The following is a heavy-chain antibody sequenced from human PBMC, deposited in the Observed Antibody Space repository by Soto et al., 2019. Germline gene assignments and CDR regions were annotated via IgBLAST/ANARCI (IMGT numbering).Heavy chain of an antibody. CDR1: GGSISSGGYY. CDR2: IYYSGST. Sequence: QVQLQESGPGLVKPSQTLSLTCTVSGGSISSGGYYWSWIRQHPGKGLEWIGYIYYSGSTYYNPSLKSRVTISVDTSKNQFSLKLSSVTAADTAVYYCAREERDAQGGGPTTRAFDIWGQGTMVTVSS. V-gene: IGHV4-31*03. CDR3: AREERDAQGGGPTTRAFDI. J-gene: IGHJ3*02. D-gene: IGHD2-15*01.